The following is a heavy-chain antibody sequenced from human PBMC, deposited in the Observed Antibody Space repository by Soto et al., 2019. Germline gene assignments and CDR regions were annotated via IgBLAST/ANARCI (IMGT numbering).Heavy chain of an antibody. CDR1: GGSISSYY. CDR3: ARDGSDSYGLDV. Sequence: SETLSLTCTVSGGSISSYYWSWIRQSAGKGLEWIGRIYNGGNTQYNPSLKSRVTMSADTSKNQFSLRLNSVTAAVTAVYYCARDGSDSYGLDVWGQGTTVTVSS. V-gene: IGHV4-4*07. CDR2: IYNGGNT. D-gene: IGHD3-10*01. J-gene: IGHJ6*02.